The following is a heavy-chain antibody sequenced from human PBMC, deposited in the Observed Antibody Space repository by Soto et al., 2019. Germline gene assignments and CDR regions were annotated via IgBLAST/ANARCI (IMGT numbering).Heavy chain of an antibody. CDR3: ARPHTSSSTYFDS. CDR2: ISSGGNT. D-gene: IGHD6-6*01. V-gene: IGHV3-66*01. Sequence: LRLSCAASGFTVSSNYMSWVRQAPGKGLEWVSVISSGGNTYYAGSVKGRFTISRDNSKNTLYLQMSSLRAEDTAVYYCARPHTSSSTYFDSWGQGTLVTVSS. J-gene: IGHJ4*02. CDR1: GFTVSSNY.